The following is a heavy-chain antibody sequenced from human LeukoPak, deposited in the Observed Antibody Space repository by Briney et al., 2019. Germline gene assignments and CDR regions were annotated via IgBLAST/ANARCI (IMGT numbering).Heavy chain of an antibody. CDR3: AKFYYYDSSGFDY. Sequence: GRSLRLSCAASGFTFSSYGMHWVRQAPGKGLEWVAVISYDGSNKYYADSVKGRFTISRDNSKNTLYLQMNSLRAEDTAVYYCAKFYYYDSSGFDYWGQGTLVTVSS. V-gene: IGHV3-30*18. CDR1: GFTFSSYG. J-gene: IGHJ4*02. CDR2: ISYDGSNK. D-gene: IGHD3-22*01.